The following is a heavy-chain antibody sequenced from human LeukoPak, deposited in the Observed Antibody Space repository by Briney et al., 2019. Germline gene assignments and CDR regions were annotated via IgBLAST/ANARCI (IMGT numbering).Heavy chain of an antibody. D-gene: IGHD3-22*01. CDR2: IYYSGST. Sequence: SETLSLTCTVSGGSINSSSYYWGWIRQPPGKGLEWIGSIYYSGSTYYNPSLKSRVTISVDTSKNQFSLKLSSVTAADTAVYYCASASDYYDSSGYSIDYWGQGTLVTVSS. CDR1: GGSINSSSYY. V-gene: IGHV4-39*01. CDR3: ASASDYYDSSGYSIDY. J-gene: IGHJ4*02.